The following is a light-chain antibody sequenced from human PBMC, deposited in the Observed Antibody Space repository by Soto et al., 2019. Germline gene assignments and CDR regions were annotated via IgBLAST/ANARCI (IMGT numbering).Light chain of an antibody. CDR3: STWDDSLSGLL. CDR2: KNS. CDR1: SSNIGCNN. Sequence: QSVLTQPPSASGTPGQRVTISCSGSSSNIGCNNVYWYQKLPGTAPKLIIFKNSQRPSGVPDRVSGSKSGTSASLAIGGLPSEDEADYYCSTWDDSLSGLLFGGGTKLTVL. V-gene: IGLV1-47*01. J-gene: IGLJ2*01.